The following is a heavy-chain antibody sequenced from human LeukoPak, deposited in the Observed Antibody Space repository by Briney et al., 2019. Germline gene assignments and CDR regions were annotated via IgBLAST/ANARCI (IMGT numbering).Heavy chain of an antibody. V-gene: IGHV3-11*06. CDR3: VRSFVGRTEY. CDR2: ISSSSTYT. D-gene: IGHD1-1*01. Sequence: GGSLRLSCAASGFTFSDSYMSWIRQAPGKGLEWVSYISSSSTYTDYAGSVKGRFTISRDNARNTLYLQMNSLRVDDTAIYYCVRSFVGRTEYWGQGNLVTVSS. CDR1: GFTFSDSY. J-gene: IGHJ4*02.